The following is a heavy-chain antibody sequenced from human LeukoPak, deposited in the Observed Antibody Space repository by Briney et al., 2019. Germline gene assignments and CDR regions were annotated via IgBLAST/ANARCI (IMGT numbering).Heavy chain of an antibody. J-gene: IGHJ4*02. CDR2: ICYSGTT. CDR1: GASISSGGYC. CDR3: ARLSGYSSGHYYSDY. D-gene: IGHD3-22*01. V-gene: IGHV4-31*03. Sequence: SETLSLTCTVSGASISSGGYCWSWIRQHPGKGLEWIGYICYSGTTYYNPSLKSRVTISVDTSKNQFSLKLSSVTAADTAVYYCARLSGYSSGHYYSDYWGQGTLVTVSS.